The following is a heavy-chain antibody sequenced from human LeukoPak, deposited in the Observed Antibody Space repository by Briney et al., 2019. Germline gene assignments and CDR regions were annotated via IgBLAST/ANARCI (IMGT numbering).Heavy chain of an antibody. CDR1: GFTFSSYA. CDR2: ISSSSSYI. CDR3: ARRWDDILTGRSGGAFDI. J-gene: IGHJ3*02. D-gene: IGHD3-9*01. Sequence: GGSLRLSCAASGFTFSSYAMSWVRQAPGKGLEWVSSISSSSSYIYYADSMKGRFTISRDNAKNSLYLQMNSLRAEDTAVYYCARRWDDILTGRSGGAFDIWGQGTMVTVSS. V-gene: IGHV3-21*01.